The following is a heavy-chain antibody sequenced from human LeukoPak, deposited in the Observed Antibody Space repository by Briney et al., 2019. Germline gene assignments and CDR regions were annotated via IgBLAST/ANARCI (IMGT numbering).Heavy chain of an antibody. CDR1: GFTFSSYW. Sequence: GGSLRLSCAASGFTFSSYWMSWVRQAPGKGLEWVANIKQDGTEKNYVDSVKGRFTISRDNAKNSLYLQMNSLSAEDTAVYYCARESHYDILTGTNMDVWGKGTTVTVSS. CDR2: IKQDGTEK. J-gene: IGHJ6*03. CDR3: ARESHYDILTGTNMDV. V-gene: IGHV3-7*01. D-gene: IGHD3-9*01.